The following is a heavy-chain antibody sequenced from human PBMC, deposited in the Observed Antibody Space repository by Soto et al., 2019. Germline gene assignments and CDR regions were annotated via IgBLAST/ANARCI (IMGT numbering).Heavy chain of an antibody. CDR3: ARSETYYYDSSGPHLDS. CDR2: IIPILGIA. J-gene: IGHJ4*02. CDR1: GGTFSSYT. V-gene: IGHV1-69*02. Sequence: QVQLVQSGAEVKKPGSSVKVSCKASGGTFSSYTISWVRQAPGQGLEWMGRIIPILGIANYAQKFQGRVTITEDKSTSTAYMELSSLRSEDTAVYYCARSETYYYDSSGPHLDSWGQGTLVTVSS. D-gene: IGHD3-22*01.